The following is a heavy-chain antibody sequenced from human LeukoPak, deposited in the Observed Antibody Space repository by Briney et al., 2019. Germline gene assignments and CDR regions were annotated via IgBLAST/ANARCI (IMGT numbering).Heavy chain of an antibody. Sequence: PSETLSLTCTVSGGSISSGGYYWSWIRQPPGKGLEWIGYIYHSGSTYYNPSLKSRVTISVDRSKNQFSLKLSSVTAADTAVYYCASETKVGAILQGAFDIWGQGTMVTVSS. CDR3: ASETKVGAILQGAFDI. J-gene: IGHJ3*02. CDR1: GGSISSGGYY. D-gene: IGHD1-26*01. V-gene: IGHV4-30-2*01. CDR2: IYHSGST.